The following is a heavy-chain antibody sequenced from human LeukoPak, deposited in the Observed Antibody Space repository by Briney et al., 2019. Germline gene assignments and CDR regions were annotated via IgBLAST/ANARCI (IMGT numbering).Heavy chain of an antibody. J-gene: IGHJ4*02. CDR3: ARDPTYYDFWSGYYIGGYFDY. Sequence: SETLSLTCTVSGYSISSGYYWGWIRQPPGKGLEWIGSIYHSGSTYYNPSLKSRVTISVDTSKNQFSLKLSSVTAADTAVYYCARDPTYYDFWSGYYIGGYFDYWGQGTLVTVSS. CDR2: IYHSGST. V-gene: IGHV4-38-2*02. D-gene: IGHD3-3*01. CDR1: GYSISSGYY.